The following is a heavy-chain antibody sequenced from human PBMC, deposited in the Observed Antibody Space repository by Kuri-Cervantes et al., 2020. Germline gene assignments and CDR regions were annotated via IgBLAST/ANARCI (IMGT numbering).Heavy chain of an antibody. CDR1: GYTFTSYG. V-gene: IGHV1-18*01. Sequence: ASVKVSCKASGYTFTSYGISWVRQAPGQGLEWMGWISAYNGNTNYAQKLQGRVTMTTDTSTSTAYMELSSLRSEDTAVYYCARDHGGIAAAGTLDYWGQGTLVTVSS. D-gene: IGHD6-13*01. CDR3: ARDHGGIAAAGTLDY. CDR2: ISAYNGNT. J-gene: IGHJ4*02.